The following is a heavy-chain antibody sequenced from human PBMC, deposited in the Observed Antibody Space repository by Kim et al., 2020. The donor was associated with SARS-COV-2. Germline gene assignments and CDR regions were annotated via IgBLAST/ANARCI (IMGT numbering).Heavy chain of an antibody. D-gene: IGHD3-10*01. CDR1: GYTFTSYD. CDR2: MNPNSGNT. V-gene: IGHV1-8*01. CDR3: ARVITMVRGVMWTKYYYYGMDV. Sequence: ASVKVSCKASGYTFTSYDINWVRQATGQGLEWMGWMNPNSGNTGYAQKFQGRVTMTRNTSISTAYMELSSLRSEDTAVYYCARVITMVRGVMWTKYYYYGMDVWGQGTTVTVSS. J-gene: IGHJ6*02.